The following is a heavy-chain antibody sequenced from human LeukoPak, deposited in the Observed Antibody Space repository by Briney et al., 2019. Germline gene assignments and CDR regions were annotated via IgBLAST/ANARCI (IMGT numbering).Heavy chain of an antibody. J-gene: IGHJ6*02. Sequence: KSSETLSLTCAVSGGSISSSSYYWGWIRQPPGKGLEWIGSIYYSGSTYYNPSLKSPVTISVDTSKNQFSLKLSSVTAADTAVYYCARQWETTVLYYYYGMDVWGQGTTVTVSS. D-gene: IGHD4-17*01. CDR2: IYYSGST. V-gene: IGHV4-39*01. CDR3: ARQWETTVLYYYYGMDV. CDR1: GGSISSSSYY.